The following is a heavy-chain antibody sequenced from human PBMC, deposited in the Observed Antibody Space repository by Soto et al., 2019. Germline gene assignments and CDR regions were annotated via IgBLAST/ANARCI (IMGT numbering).Heavy chain of an antibody. V-gene: IGHV1-3*01. CDR1: GDAFTSCA. CDR3: ARSIVVVTVLDY. D-gene: IGHD2-21*02. J-gene: IGHJ4*01. Sequence: GASVEVSCKASGDAFTSCAMQWVRQAPGQRLEWMGWINAGNGNTKYSQKFQGRVTITRDTSASTAYMELSSLRSEDTAVYYCARSIVVVTVLDYWGHGTPVPVSS. CDR2: INAGNGNT.